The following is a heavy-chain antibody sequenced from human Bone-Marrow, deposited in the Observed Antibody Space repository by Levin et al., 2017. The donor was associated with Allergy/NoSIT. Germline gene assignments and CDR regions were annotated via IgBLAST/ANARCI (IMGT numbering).Heavy chain of an antibody. J-gene: IGHJ6*02. CDR2: ISGSGGST. CDR3: AKDLTPPIAVAGAHYYYGMDV. D-gene: IGHD6-19*01. Sequence: HGESLKISCAASGFTFSSYAMSWVRQAPGKGLEWVSAISGSGGSTYYADSVKGRFTISRDNSKNTLYLQMNSLRAEDTAVYYCAKDLTPPIAVAGAHYYYGMDVWGQGTTVTVSS. V-gene: IGHV3-23*01. CDR1: GFTFSSYA.